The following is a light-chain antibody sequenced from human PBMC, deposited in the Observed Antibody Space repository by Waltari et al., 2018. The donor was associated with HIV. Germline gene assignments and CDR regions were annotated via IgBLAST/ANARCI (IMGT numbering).Light chain of an antibody. Sequence: SYDLTQTPSVSVSPGQTARINCPRGALPKKYTPWDRQKEGQAPMLLIYKDIERPSGIPERISGSGSGTGVTLTISDVQAEDEGDYFCQSTDYDGTWVFGGGTKLTVL. CDR3: QSTDYDGTWV. V-gene: IGLV3-25*03. CDR2: KDI. CDR1: ALPKKY. J-gene: IGLJ3*02.